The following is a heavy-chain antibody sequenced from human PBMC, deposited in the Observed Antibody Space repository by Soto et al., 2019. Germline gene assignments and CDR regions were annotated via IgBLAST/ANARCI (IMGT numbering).Heavy chain of an antibody. D-gene: IGHD3-10*01. V-gene: IGHV3-30-3*01. Sequence: GWSLRLACAASGFTVRTYAMHGVRQAPGKGLEWVAVISYDGSNEYYVDSVKGRFTISRDNSKNTLYLQMNSLREEDTAVYYCARGSAGHYNSGTLLDWGQGTLVTVSS. CDR1: GFTVRTYA. CDR2: ISYDGSNE. J-gene: IGHJ4*02. CDR3: ARGSAGHYNSGTLLD.